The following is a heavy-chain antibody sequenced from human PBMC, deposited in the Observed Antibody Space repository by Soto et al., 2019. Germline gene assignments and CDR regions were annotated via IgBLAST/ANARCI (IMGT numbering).Heavy chain of an antibody. D-gene: IGHD4-17*01. Sequence: QVQLVQSGAEVKKPGASVKVSCKASGYTFTSYYMHWVRQAPGQGLEWMGIINPSGGSTSYAQKFQGRVTMTRDTSTSTVYMELSSLRSEDTAVYYCVRGQGSTVVTPDNWFDPWGQGTLVTVSS. CDR1: GYTFTSYY. V-gene: IGHV1-46*01. CDR2: INPSGGST. J-gene: IGHJ5*02. CDR3: VRGQGSTVVTPDNWFDP.